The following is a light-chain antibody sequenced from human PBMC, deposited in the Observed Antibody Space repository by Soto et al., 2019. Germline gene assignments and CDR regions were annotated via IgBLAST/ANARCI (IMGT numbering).Light chain of an antibody. CDR3: QQRSNWPIT. V-gene: IGKV3-11*01. J-gene: IGKJ5*01. CDR1: QSVSSY. CDR2: DAS. Sequence: DIVMTQSPATLSVSPGERATLSCRARQSVSSYLAWYQQKPGQAPRLLIYDASNRATGIPARFSGSGSGTDFTLTISSLEPEDFAVYYCQQRSNWPITFGQGTRLEI.